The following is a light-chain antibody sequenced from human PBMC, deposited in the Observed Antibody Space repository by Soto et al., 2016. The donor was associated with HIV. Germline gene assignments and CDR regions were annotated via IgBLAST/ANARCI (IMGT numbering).Light chain of an antibody. CDR2: QDN. Sequence: SYDLTQAPSVSVSPGQTASITCSGDKLGDKYVCWYQQKPGQSPVLVIYQDNKRPSGIPERFSGSNSGNTATLTIGGTQAIDEAEYYCQAWDSTIGGXFGTGTKVTVL. V-gene: IGLV3-1*01. CDR3: QAWDSTIGGX. CDR1: KLGDKY. J-gene: IGLJ1*01.